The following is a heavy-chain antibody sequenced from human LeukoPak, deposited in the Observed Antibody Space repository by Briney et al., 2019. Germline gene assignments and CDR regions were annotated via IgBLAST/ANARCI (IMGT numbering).Heavy chain of an antibody. CDR1: GFTFDDYT. J-gene: IGHJ6*02. CDR2: ISWDGGST. V-gene: IGHV3-43*01. Sequence: GGSLRLSCAASGFTFDDYTMHWVRQAPGKGLEWVSLISWDGGSTYYADSVKGRFTISRDNSKNSLYLQMNSLRTEDTALYYCAKDHITKFYYYGMDVWGQGTTVTVSS. D-gene: IGHD3-10*01. CDR3: AKDHITKFYYYGMDV.